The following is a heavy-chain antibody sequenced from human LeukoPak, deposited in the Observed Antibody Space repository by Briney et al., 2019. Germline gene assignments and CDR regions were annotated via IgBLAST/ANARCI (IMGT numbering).Heavy chain of an antibody. CDR3: AKGTPDYWGYFAY. V-gene: IGHV3-30*18. D-gene: IGHD7-27*01. CDR1: GFTFSSYG. Sequence: PGGSLRLSCAASGFTFSSYGMHWVRQAPGKGLEWVAVISYDGSNKYYADSVKGRFTISRDNSKNTLYLQMNSLRAEDTAVYYCAKGTPDYWGYFAYWGQGSLVTVYS. J-gene: IGHJ4*02. CDR2: ISYDGSNK.